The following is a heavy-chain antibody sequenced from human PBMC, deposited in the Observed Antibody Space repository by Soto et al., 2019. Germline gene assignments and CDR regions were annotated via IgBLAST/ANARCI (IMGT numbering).Heavy chain of an antibody. Sequence: PSETLSLTCTVSGVSINSGDYYWRWLRQPPGKGLEWIGYIYYSGSTYYYPSLKSRATLSLDTSKNQFSLRLTSVTAADTAVFYRARCPPDRFDPWGPRTLVTVSS. CDR2: IYYSGST. J-gene: IGHJ5*02. CDR3: ARCPPDRFDP. CDR1: GVSINSGDYY. V-gene: IGHV4-30-4*01.